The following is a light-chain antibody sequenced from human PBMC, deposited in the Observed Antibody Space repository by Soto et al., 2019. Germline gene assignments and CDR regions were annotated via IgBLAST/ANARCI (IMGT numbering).Light chain of an antibody. CDR3: QTWGTGTVV. J-gene: IGLJ2*01. CDR2: LNSDGSH. V-gene: IGLV4-69*01. Sequence: QPVLTQSPSASASLGASVKLTCTLSSGHSNNAIAWHQQEPEKGPRYLMRLNSDGSHTKGDGIPDRFSGSSSGAERYLTISSLHSEDEADYYCQTWGTGTVVFGGGTKVTVL. CDR1: SGHSNNA.